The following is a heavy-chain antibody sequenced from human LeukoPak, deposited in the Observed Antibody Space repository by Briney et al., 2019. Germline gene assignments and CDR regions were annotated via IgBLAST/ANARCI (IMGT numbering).Heavy chain of an antibody. CDR1: GYTFTSYD. D-gene: IGHD3-10*01. Sequence: GASVKVSCKASGYTFTSYDINWVRQATGQGLEWMGWMNPNSGNTGYAQKFQGRVTMTRNTSISTAYMELSSLRSEDTAVYYCARGRGVRGVKGRAFDIWGQGTMVTVSS. CDR2: MNPNSGNT. J-gene: IGHJ3*02. V-gene: IGHV1-8*01. CDR3: ARGRGVRGVKGRAFDI.